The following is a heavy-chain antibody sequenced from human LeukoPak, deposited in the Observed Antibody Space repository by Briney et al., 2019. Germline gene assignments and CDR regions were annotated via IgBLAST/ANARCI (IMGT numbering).Heavy chain of an antibody. D-gene: IGHD5-18*01. J-gene: IGHJ3*02. CDR2: ISAYNGNT. CDR3: ATENRGYSYGYAFDI. V-gene: IGHV1-18*01. Sequence: ASVKGFCKGSGFTFTSYGISWVRQAPGQGVEWMGWISAYNGNTNYAQKLQGRVTMTTDTSTSTAYMELRSLRSDDTAVYYCATENRGYSYGYAFDIWGQGTMVTVSS. CDR1: GFTFTSYG.